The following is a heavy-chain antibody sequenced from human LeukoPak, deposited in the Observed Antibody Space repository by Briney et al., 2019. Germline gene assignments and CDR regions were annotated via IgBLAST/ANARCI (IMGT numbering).Heavy chain of an antibody. CDR3: AKGADSSGYYWDYYYYYMDV. V-gene: IGHV4-59*01. D-gene: IGHD3-22*01. Sequence: SETLSLTCTVSGGSISNYYWNWIRQPPGKGLEWIGYIYYSGSTNYNPSLKSRVTISVDTSKNQFSLKLSSVTAADTAVYYCAKGADSSGYYWDYYYYYMDVWGKGTTVTISS. CDR2: IYYSGST. J-gene: IGHJ6*03. CDR1: GGSISNYY.